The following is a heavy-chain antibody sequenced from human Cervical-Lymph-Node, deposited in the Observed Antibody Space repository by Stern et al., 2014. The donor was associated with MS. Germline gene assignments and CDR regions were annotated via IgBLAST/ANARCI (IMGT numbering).Heavy chain of an antibody. CDR1: GYSFTANW. D-gene: IGHD4-17*01. J-gene: IGHJ4*02. V-gene: IGHV5-51*01. CDR3: ARDYGDYAFDY. CDR2: ICPVDSDA. Sequence: EVQLVESGAEVKKPGESLKISCKGSGYSFTANWIAWVRQMPGKGLEWMGIICPVDSDAGSSPSFLAQATISADKSISTAYLQWSSLKASDTAMYYCARDYGDYAFDYWGQGTLVTVSS.